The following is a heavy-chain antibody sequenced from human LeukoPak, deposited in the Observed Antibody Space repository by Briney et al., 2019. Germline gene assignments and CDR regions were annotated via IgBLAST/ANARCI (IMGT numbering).Heavy chain of an antibody. CDR1: RGSIISYY. CDR3: ARHRGQDGTLDY. D-gene: IGHD1-26*01. CDR2: INYSGST. Sequence: SETLSLTCTVSRGSIISYYWSWIRQPPGRGLEWIAYINYSGSTNYNPSLKSRVTISVDTSKDQFSLKLNSVTAADTAVYYCARHRGQDGTLDYWGQGTLVTVSS. V-gene: IGHV4-59*08. J-gene: IGHJ4*02.